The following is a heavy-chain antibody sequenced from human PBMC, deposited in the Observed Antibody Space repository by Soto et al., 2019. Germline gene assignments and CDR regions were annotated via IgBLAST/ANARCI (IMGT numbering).Heavy chain of an antibody. J-gene: IGHJ4*02. D-gene: IGHD3-22*01. CDR2: IWYDGSNK. V-gene: IGHV3-33*01. CDR1: GFTFSSYG. CDR3: AREHGLFSFFDY. Sequence: GGSLRLSCAASGFTFSSYGMHWVRQAPGKGLEWVAIIWYDGSNKYYADSVKGRFTISRDNSKNTLYLQMNSLRAEDMAVYYCAREHGLFSFFDYWGQGTPVTVSS.